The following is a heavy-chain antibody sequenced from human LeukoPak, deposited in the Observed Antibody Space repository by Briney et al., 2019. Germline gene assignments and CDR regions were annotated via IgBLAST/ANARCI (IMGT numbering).Heavy chain of an antibody. CDR2: IYYSGST. D-gene: IGHD3-9*01. V-gene: IGHV4-59*01. J-gene: IGHJ4*02. CDR3: ASYDILTGPSFDY. CDR1: GGSISGYY. Sequence: ASETLSLTCTVSGGSISGYYWSWIRQPPGKGLEWIGYIYYSGSTNYSPSLKSRVTISVDTSKNQFSLKLSSVTAADTAVYYCASYDILTGPSFDYWGQGTLVTVSS.